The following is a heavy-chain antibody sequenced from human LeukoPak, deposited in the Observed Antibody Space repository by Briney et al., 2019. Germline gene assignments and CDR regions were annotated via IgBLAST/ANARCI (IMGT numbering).Heavy chain of an antibody. CDR1: GFSVSYYN. CDR3: ARGNYFDF. Sequence: PGGSLRLSCAASGFSVSYYNMDWVRQAPGKGLEWVSSVSSTGHIYYADSVKGRFTVSRDNAKNSLSLEMDSLRAEDTAVYYCARGNYFDFWGQGSPVTVSS. J-gene: IGHJ4*02. CDR2: VSSTGHI. V-gene: IGHV3-69-1*01.